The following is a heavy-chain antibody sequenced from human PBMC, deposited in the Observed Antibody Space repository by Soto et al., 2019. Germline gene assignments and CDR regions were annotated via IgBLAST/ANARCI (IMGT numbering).Heavy chain of an antibody. J-gene: IGHJ3*02. CDR3: AKVWGHSYGLSGVAFDI. V-gene: IGHV3-9*01. CDR2: ISWNSGSI. D-gene: IGHD5-18*01. CDR1: GFTFDDYA. Sequence: GGSLRLSCAASGFTFDDYAMHWVRQAPGKGLEWVSGISWNSGSIGYADSVKGRFTISRDNAKNSLYLQMNSLRAEDTALYYCAKVWGHSYGLSGVAFDIWGQGTMVTVSS.